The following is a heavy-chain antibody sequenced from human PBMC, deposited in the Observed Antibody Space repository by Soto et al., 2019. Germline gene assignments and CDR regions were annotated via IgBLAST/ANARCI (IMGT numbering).Heavy chain of an antibody. CDR3: ASAGGSSGYDFDY. J-gene: IGHJ4*02. Sequence: VSVEVSCKASGYTFTGYYMHWVLQAPGQGLEWMGWINPNSGGTNYAQKFQGRVTMTRDTSISTAYMELSRLRSDDTAVYSCASAGGSSGYDFDYWGQGTLVTVSS. V-gene: IGHV1-2*02. D-gene: IGHD3-22*01. CDR1: GYTFTGYY. CDR2: INPNSGGT.